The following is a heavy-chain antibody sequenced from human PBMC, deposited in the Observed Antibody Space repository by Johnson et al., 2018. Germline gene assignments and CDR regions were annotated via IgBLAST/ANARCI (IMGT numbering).Heavy chain of an antibody. CDR1: GFSFDDYA. V-gene: IGHV3-9*01. CDR2: ITWNSGSI. CDR3: AKDSSHAECFHH. J-gene: IGHJ1*01. Sequence: VQLVQSGGGVVQPGRSLRLPCAVSGFSFDDYAMHWVRQAPGKGLEWGSGITWNSGSIGYADSVKGRFTLSRDNAKNSLYLQMNRLRAEETALDYCAKDSSHAECFHHGGQGTLVTVSA.